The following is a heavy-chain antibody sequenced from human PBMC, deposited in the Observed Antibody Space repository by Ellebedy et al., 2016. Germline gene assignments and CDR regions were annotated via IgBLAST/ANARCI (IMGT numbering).Heavy chain of an antibody. V-gene: IGHV2-5*04. CDR2: IYVNDDK. CDR3: VHKSTSREVDY. CDR1: GFSLDTSAVV. J-gene: IGHJ4*02. D-gene: IGHD4-11*01. Sequence: SGPTLVKPTQTLTLTCTFSGFSLDTSAVVVGWIRQPPGKALEWLSFIYVNDDKRYRPSLRSRLTITKDTSKNQVVLTMTNMDPVDTGTYFCVHKSTSREVDYWGQGTLVTVSS.